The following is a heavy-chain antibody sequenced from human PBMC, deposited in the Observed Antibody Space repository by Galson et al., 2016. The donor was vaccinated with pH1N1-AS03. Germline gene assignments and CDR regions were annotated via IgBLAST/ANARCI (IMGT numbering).Heavy chain of an antibody. V-gene: IGHV1-2*06. D-gene: IGHD2-8*01. CDR2: INGNSGST. Sequence: KVSCKAFGYTFTGYYMHWFRQAPGQGLEWMGRINGNSGSTNYAENFQGRVTMTRDTPISTAYMELSSLRPEDTAVYYCAKADPPPSLPVSSRCSNGMCYPLYYGLDVWGQGTAVTVSS. J-gene: IGHJ6*02. CDR1: GYTFTGYY. CDR3: AKADPPPSLPVSSRCSNGMCYPLYYGLDV.